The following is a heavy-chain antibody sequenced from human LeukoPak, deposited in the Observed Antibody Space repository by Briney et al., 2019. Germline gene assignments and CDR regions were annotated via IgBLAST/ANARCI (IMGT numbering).Heavy chain of an antibody. J-gene: IGHJ4*02. V-gene: IGHV3-74*01. CDR1: RFTFSKYW. CDR3: ATKQWLAPPPDS. D-gene: IGHD6-19*01. CDR2: INTDGTVT. Sequence: GGPLRLSCAPSRFTFSKYWMFWVRQAPGKGLESVSRINTDGTVTTYAGSVKGRFTVSRDNADNTMFLQMNSVRDEDTAVYYCATKQWLAPPPDSWGQGTPVTVSS.